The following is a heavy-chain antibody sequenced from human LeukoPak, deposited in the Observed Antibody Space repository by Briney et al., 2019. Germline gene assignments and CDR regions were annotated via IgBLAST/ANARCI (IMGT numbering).Heavy chain of an antibody. J-gene: IGHJ6*02. CDR3: ARGLHYYYYGMDV. CDR2: IRQDGSEK. V-gene: IGHV3-7*02. Sequence: PGGSLRLSCAASGFTFSSCWMTWVRQAPGKGLEWVANIRQDGSEKYYVDSVKGRFTISRDNSKNTLYLQMNSLRAEDTAVYYCARGLHYYYYGMDVWGQGTTVTVSS. CDR1: GFTFSSCW. D-gene: IGHD3-10*01.